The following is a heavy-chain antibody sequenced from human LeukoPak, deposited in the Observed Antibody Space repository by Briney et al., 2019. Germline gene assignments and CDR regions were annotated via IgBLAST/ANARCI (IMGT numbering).Heavy chain of an antibody. CDR3: ARAGPIDY. CDR1: GFIVSSKY. Sequence: PGGSLRLSCAASGFIVSSKYMSWVRQAPGKGLEWVSVIYSGGSTYYAASGEGRFTISRDNSKNTVYLQMNNLRVDDTAVYYCARAGPIDYWGQGILVTVSS. V-gene: IGHV3-53*01. CDR2: IYSGGST. J-gene: IGHJ4*02.